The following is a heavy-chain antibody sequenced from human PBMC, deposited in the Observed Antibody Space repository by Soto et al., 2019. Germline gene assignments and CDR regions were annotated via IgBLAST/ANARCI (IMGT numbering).Heavy chain of an antibody. V-gene: IGHV3-15*01. CDR2: IKSKTDGGTT. CDR3: TTDGGSSGYDYYYGMDV. CDR1: GFTFSNAW. D-gene: IGHD5-12*01. Sequence: PGGSLRLSCAASGFTFSNAWMSWVRQAPGKGLEWVGRIKSKTDGGTTDYAAPVKGRFTISRGDSKNTLYLQMNSLKTEDTAVYYCTTDGGSSGYDYYYGMDVWGQGTTVTVSS. J-gene: IGHJ6*02.